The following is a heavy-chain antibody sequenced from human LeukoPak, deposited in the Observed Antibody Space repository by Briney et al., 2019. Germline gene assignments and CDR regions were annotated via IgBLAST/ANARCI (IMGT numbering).Heavy chain of an antibody. CDR2: ISGSGANT. CDR3: AKGVYCSTTSCYGRWFDP. Sequence: PGGSLRLSCAASGLTFSRYAMNLVRQAPGKGLEWVSGISGSGANTYYADSVKGRFIISRDNSKNTLYAQMNSLRAEDTAVYYCAKGVYCSTTSCYGRWFDPWGQGTLVTVSS. CDR1: GLTFSRYA. D-gene: IGHD2-2*01. V-gene: IGHV3-23*01. J-gene: IGHJ5*02.